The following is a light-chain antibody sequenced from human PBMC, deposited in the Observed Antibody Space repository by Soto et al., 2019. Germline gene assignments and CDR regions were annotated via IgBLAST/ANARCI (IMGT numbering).Light chain of an antibody. J-gene: IGLJ2*01. V-gene: IGLV2-8*01. CDR2: EVS. CDR1: SSDVGGYNY. Sequence: QSALTQPPSASGSPGQSVTISCIGTSSDVGGYNYVSWYQQHPGKAPKLMIYEVSKRPSGVPDRFSGSKSGNTASLTVSGLQAEYESYYYCSSYAASNNLGVFGGGTKLTVL. CDR3: SSYAASNNLGV.